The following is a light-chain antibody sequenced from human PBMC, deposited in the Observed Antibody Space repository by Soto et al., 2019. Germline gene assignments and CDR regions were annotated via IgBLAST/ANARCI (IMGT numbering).Light chain of an antibody. Sequence: EIVLTQPPGTLSLSPGERDTLSCRASKSVSSSYLAWYQQKPGQAPRLLIYGASSRATGIPDRFSGSGSGTDFTLTISRLEPEDFAVYYCQQYGSSPTFGGGTKVDIK. V-gene: IGKV3-20*01. CDR1: KSVSSSY. CDR2: GAS. J-gene: IGKJ4*01. CDR3: QQYGSSPT.